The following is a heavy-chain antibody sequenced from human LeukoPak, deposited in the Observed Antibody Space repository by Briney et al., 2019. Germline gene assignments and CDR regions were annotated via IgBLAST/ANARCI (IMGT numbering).Heavy chain of an antibody. J-gene: IGHJ4*02. V-gene: IGHV3-21*01. Sequence: PGGSLRLSCAASGLTFSSYSMNWFRQAPGKGLEWVSSISSSSSYIFYADSLKGRFTISRDNAKNSLYLQMNSLRAEDTAVYYCARDEYSSSSQDYWGQGTLVTVSS. D-gene: IGHD6-6*01. CDR1: GLTFSSYS. CDR2: ISSSSSYI. CDR3: ARDEYSSSSQDY.